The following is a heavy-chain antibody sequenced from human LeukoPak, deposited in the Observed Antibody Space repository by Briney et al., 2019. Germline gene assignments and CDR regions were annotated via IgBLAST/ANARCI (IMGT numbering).Heavy chain of an antibody. Sequence: ASVKVSCKASGYTFTGYYMHWVRQAPGQGLEWMGIINPSGGSTSYAQKFQGRVTMTRDTSISTAYMELSRLRSDDTAVYYCARDLQLELAYWGQGTLVTVSS. CDR1: GYTFTGYY. V-gene: IGHV1-46*01. CDR3: ARDLQLELAY. J-gene: IGHJ4*02. CDR2: INPSGGST. D-gene: IGHD1-1*01.